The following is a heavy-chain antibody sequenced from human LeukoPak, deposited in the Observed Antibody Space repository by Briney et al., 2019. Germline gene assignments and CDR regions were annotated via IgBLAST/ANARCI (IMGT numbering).Heavy chain of an antibody. J-gene: IGHJ4*02. V-gene: IGHV3-21*01. CDR1: GFTFCSYS. Sequence: GGSLRLSCAASGFTFCSYSMKWVRHAPGKGLEWVSSISSSSDYIYYADSVKGRFTISRDNAKNSLYLQMNSLRAEDMAVYYCARGYCDSTTCSIDYWGQGTLVSVSS. D-gene: IGHD2-2*01. CDR2: ISSSSDYI. CDR3: ARGYCDSTTCSIDY.